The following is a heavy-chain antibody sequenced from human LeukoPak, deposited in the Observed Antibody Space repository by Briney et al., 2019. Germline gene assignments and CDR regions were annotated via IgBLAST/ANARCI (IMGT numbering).Heavy chain of an antibody. CDR2: ISAYNGNT. CDR1: GYTFTSYG. D-gene: IGHD2-15*01. CDR3: ARAPNYDFGGVVAATLFDY. J-gene: IGHJ4*02. V-gene: IGHV1-18*01. Sequence: ASVKVSCKASGYTFTSYGISWVRQAPGQGLEWVGWISAYNGNTNYAQKLQGRVTMTTDTSTSAAYMELRSLRSDDTAVYYCARAPNYDFGGVVAATLFDYWGQGTLVTVSS.